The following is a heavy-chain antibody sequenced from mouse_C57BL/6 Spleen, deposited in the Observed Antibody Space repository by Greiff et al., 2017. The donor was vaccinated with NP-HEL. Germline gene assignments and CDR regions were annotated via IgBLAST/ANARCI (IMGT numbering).Heavy chain of an antibody. D-gene: IGHD1-1*01. CDR3: ARWGFITTVVPFAY. CDR1: GYTFTSYW. CDR2: IYPSASET. V-gene: IGHV1-61*01. J-gene: IGHJ3*01. Sequence: QVQLQQPGAELVRPGSSVKLSCKASGYTFTSYWMDWVKQRPGQGLEWIGNIYPSASETHYNQKFKDKATLTFDKSSSTAYMQLSSLTSEDSAVYYCARWGFITTVVPFAYWGQGTLVTVSA.